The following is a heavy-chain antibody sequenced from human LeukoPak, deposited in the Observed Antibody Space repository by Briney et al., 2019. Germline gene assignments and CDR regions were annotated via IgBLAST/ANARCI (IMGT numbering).Heavy chain of an antibody. CDR3: ARVYSSSWYSGYLYMDV. V-gene: IGHV3-21*01. CDR1: GLNFSNYA. J-gene: IGHJ6*03. Sequence: KSGGSLRLSCAASGLNFSNYAMNWVRQAPGKGLEWVSSISYRSSDIEYADSVKGRFTISRDNAKQSLYLQLSSLRAEDTAIYYCARVYSSSWYSGYLYMDVWGKGTTVTVSS. D-gene: IGHD6-13*01. CDR2: ISYRSSDI.